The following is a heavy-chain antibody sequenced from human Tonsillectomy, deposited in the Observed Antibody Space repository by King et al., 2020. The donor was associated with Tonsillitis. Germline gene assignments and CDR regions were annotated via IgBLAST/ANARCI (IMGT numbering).Heavy chain of an antibody. CDR3: AKDSGPAAFDI. CDR1: GFTFSSYG. V-gene: IGHV3-30*02. CDR2: IRYDGSTK. J-gene: IGHJ3*02. Sequence: VQLVESGGGVVQPGGSLRLSCAASGFTFSSYGMHWVRQAPGKGLEWVAFIRYDGSTKYYADSVKGRFTISRDNSKKTLYLQMNSLRAEDTAVYYCAKDSGPAAFDIWGQGTMVTVSS.